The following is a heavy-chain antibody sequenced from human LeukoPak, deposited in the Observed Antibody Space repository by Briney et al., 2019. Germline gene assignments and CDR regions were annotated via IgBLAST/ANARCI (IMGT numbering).Heavy chain of an antibody. CDR2: INPNSGGT. V-gene: IGHV1-2*02. J-gene: IGHJ4*02. D-gene: IGHD3-10*01. CDR3: AGSYAITMVRGVTSLSYDY. Sequence: ASVKVSCKASGYTFTGYYMHWVRQAPGQGLEWMGWINPNSGGTNYAQKFQGRVTMTRDTSISTAYMELSRLRSDDTAVYYCAGSYAITMVRGVTSLSYDYWGQGTLVTVSS. CDR1: GYTFTGYY.